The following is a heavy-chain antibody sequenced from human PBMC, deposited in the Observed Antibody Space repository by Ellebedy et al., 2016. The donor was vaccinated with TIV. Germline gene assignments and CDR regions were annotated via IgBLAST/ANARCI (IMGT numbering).Heavy chain of an antibody. V-gene: IGHV3-21*01. CDR3: ARDQSSGWYENWFDP. Sequence: GGSLRLXXAASGFTFSSYSMNWVRQAPGKGLEWVSSISSSSSYIYYADSVKGRFTISRDNAKNSLYLQMNSLRAEDTAVYYCARDQSSGWYENWFDPWGQGTLVTVFS. CDR2: ISSSSSYI. D-gene: IGHD6-19*01. CDR1: GFTFSSYS. J-gene: IGHJ5*02.